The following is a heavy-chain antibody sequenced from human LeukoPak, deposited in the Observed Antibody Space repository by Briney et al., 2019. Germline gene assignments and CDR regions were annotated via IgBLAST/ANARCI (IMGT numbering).Heavy chain of an antibody. CDR2: IRYDGSNK. D-gene: IGHD1-26*01. CDR1: GFTFSSYG. J-gene: IGHJ4*02. Sequence: PGGSLRLSCAAAGFTFSSYGMHWVRQAPGKGREWVAVIRYDGSNKYYADSVKGRFTISRDNSKNTLYLQMNSLRAEATAVYYCAREGGSDSAGLDYWGQGTLVTVSS. CDR3: AREGGSDSAGLDY. V-gene: IGHV3-33*01.